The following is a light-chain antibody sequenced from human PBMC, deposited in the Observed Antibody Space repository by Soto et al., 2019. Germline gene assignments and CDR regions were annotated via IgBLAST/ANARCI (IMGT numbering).Light chain of an antibody. V-gene: IGKV1-5*02. CDR1: ESVSTR. CDR2: DAS. J-gene: IGKJ4*01. CDR3: QQYNTYPLT. Sequence: DIQMTQSPSSLSASVGDRVTIICRASESVSTRLSWYQQKPGKAPKVLIYDASSSAGGVPSRFSGRRSGTHFTLTISSLQPSDFATYYCQQYNTYPLTFGGGTKVDIK.